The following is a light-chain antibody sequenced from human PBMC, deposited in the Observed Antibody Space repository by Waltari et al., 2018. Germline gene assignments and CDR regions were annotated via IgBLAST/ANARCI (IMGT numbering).Light chain of an antibody. CDR3: QQYDVWPLT. CDR2: GAS. Sequence: EIVMTLYPGTLSVSPGERATLSCRAGQSVSGHLAWYQHKPGQAPRLLMYGASTRATGIPVRFSGSGSGTEFTLTISSLQSEDFAVYFCQQYDVWPLTFGGGTKVEIK. J-gene: IGKJ4*01. V-gene: IGKV3-15*01. CDR1: QSVSGH.